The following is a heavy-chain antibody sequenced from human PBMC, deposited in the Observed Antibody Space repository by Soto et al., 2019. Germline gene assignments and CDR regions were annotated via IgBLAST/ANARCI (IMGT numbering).Heavy chain of an antibody. CDR3: TRDGLAARPLLRPNSLNWFDP. J-gene: IGHJ5*02. D-gene: IGHD6-6*01. Sequence: GGSLRLSCTASGFTFGDYAMSWFRQAPGKGLEWVGFIRSKAYGGTTEYAASVKGRFTIPRDDSKSIAYLQMNSLKTEDTAVYYCTRDGLAARPLLRPNSLNWFDPWGQGTLVTVSS. CDR2: IRSKAYGGTT. CDR1: GFTFGDYA. V-gene: IGHV3-49*03.